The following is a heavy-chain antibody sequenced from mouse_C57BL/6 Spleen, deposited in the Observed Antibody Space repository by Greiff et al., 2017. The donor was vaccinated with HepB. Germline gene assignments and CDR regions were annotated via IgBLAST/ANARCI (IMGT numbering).Heavy chain of an antibody. V-gene: IGHV1-62-2*01. J-gene: IGHJ1*03. CDR2: FYPGSGSI. CDR3: ARLEEGDYYGSRRYFDV. CDR1: GYTFTENT. Sequence: QVQLKESGAELVKPGASVKLSCKASGYTFTENTIHWVKQRSGQGLEWIGWFYPGSGSIKYNEKFKDKATLTADKSSSTVYMELSRLTYEDSAVYFCARLEEGDYYGSRRYFDVWGTGTTVTVAS. D-gene: IGHD1-1*01.